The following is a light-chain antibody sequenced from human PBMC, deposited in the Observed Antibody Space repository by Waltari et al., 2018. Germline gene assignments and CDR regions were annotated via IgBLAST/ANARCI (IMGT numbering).Light chain of an antibody. CDR1: SSDVGGYSY. CDR3: SSYTSSSTVV. V-gene: IGLV2-14*03. Sequence: QSALTQPASVSGSPGRSITISCTGTSSDVGGYSYVSWYQQHPGKAPKLMIYDVSARPSWVSNRFSGSKSGNTASLTISGLQAEDEADYYCSSYTSSSTVVFGGGTKLTVL. CDR2: DVS. J-gene: IGLJ2*01.